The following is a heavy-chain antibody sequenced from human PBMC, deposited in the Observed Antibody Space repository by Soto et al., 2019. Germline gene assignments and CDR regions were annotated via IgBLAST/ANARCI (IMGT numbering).Heavy chain of an antibody. J-gene: IGHJ5*02. CDR2: INHSGST. CDR1: GGSFNGYY. Sequence: PSETLSLTCAVCGGSFNGYYWSWIRQPPWKGLEWIGEINHSGSTHYNPSLKSRVTISVDTSKNQFSLKLSSVTAADTAVYYCARGRGIAVARRWFNPWGQGTLVTVSS. V-gene: IGHV4-34*01. D-gene: IGHD6-19*01. CDR3: ARGRGIAVARRWFNP.